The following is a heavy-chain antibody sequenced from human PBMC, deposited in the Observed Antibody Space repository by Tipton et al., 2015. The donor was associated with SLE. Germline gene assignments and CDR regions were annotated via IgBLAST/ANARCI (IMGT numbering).Heavy chain of an antibody. CDR2: ISGSGGST. Sequence: SLRLSCAASGFTFSSYAMNWVRQAPGKGLEWVSAISGSGGSTYYADSVKGRFTISRDNAKNSLFLQMNSLRAEDTAVYYCARGSDRSGYFGAFDIWAQGTMVTVSS. CDR1: GFTFSSYA. V-gene: IGHV3-23*01. D-gene: IGHD3-22*01. CDR3: ARGSDRSGYFGAFDI. J-gene: IGHJ3*02.